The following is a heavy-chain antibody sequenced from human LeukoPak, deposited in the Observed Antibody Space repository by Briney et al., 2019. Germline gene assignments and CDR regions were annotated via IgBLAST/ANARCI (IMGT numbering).Heavy chain of an antibody. Sequence: GGSLRLSCAASGFTFSSYWMHWVRQAPGKGLVWVSRINGDGSSTSYADSVKGRFTISRDNAKNTLYLQMNSLRAEDTAVYYCARDLRWLDNYWGQGTLVTVSS. D-gene: IGHD4-23*01. V-gene: IGHV3-74*01. CDR3: ARDLRWLDNY. CDR2: INGDGSST. J-gene: IGHJ4*02. CDR1: GFTFSSYW.